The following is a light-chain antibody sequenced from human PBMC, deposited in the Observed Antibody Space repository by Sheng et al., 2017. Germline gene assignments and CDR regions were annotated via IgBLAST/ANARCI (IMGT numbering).Light chain of an antibody. CDR2: GAS. J-gene: IGKJ5*01. Sequence: EIVLTQSPGTLSLSPGERATLSCRASQSVSSNHLIWYQQKPGQAPRLLIYGASRRATGIPDRFSGSGSGTDFTLTISRLEPEDFAVYYCQQYHSLPITFGQGHDWR. CDR3: QQYHSLPIT. V-gene: IGKV3-20*01. CDR1: QSVSSNH.